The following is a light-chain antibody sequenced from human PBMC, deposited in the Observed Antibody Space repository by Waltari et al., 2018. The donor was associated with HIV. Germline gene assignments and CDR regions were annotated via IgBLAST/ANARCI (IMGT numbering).Light chain of an antibody. CDR3: CSCAVGCAAL. CDR2: DVN. J-gene: IGLJ1*01. Sequence: QAALTQPPPVYGYPGQAVTISRTGTSSNAWGYNYVSLYQQHPWEAPRLVFDDVNKRHSRVPARFSASSPHITAPLTVSGLHAEDESDYYGCSCAVGCAALLGTGTTVTGL. V-gene: IGLV2-11*01. CDR1: SSNAWGYNY.